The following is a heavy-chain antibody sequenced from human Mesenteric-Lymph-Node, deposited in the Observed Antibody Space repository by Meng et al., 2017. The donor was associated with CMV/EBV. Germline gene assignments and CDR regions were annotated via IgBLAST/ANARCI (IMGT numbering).Heavy chain of an antibody. J-gene: IGHJ6*02. CDR1: GFNFSSHA. CDR2: ISYDGSNK. CDR3: AKGRDGMDV. V-gene: IGHV3-30*04. Sequence: LSLTCAASGFNFSSHAIHWVRQAPGKGLEWVTTISYDGSNKYYADSVKGRFTVSRDNPKNTLYLQMNGLRAEDTAVYYCAKGRDGMDVWGQGTTVTVSS.